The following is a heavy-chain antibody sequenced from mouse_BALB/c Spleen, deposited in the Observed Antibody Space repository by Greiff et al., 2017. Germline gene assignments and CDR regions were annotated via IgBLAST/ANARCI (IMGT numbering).Heavy chain of an antibody. V-gene: IGHV2-9*02. CDR2: IWAGGST. CDR1: GFSLTSYG. Sequence: VKVVESGPGLVAPSQSLSITCTVSGFSLTSYGVHWVRQPPGKGLEWLGVIWAGGSTNYNSALMSRLSISKDNSKSQVFLKMNSLQTDDTAMYYCASLPSDYWGQGTSVTVSS. CDR3: ASLPSDY. J-gene: IGHJ4*01.